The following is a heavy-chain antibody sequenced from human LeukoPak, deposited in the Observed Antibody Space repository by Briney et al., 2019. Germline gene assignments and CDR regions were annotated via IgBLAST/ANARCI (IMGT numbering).Heavy chain of an antibody. V-gene: IGHV4-34*01. Sequence: SETLSLTCAVYGGSFSGYYWTWIRQPPGKGLEWIGEINHSGSTNYNPSLKSRVTISVDTSKDQFSLKLSSVTAADTAVYYCARETSGSNDAFDIWGQGTMVTVSS. D-gene: IGHD1-26*01. CDR3: ARETSGSNDAFDI. J-gene: IGHJ3*02. CDR2: INHSGST. CDR1: GGSFSGYY.